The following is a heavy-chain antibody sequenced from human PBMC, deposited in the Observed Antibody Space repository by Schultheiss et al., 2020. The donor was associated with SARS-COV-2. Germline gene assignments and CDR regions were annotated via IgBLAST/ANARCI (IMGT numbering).Heavy chain of an antibody. Sequence: SETLSLTCTVSGGSINSSSYYWSWIRQHPGKGLEWIGYIYYSGSTYYNPSLKSRVTISVDTSKNQFSLKLSSVTAADTAVYYCARAAYGDYVGAFDIWGQGTMVTVSS. CDR1: GGSINSSSYY. D-gene: IGHD4-17*01. CDR3: ARAAYGDYVGAFDI. J-gene: IGHJ3*02. CDR2: IYYSGST. V-gene: IGHV4-31*03.